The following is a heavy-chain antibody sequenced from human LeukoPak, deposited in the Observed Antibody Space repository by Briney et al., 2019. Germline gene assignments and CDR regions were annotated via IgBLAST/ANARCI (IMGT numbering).Heavy chain of an antibody. J-gene: IGHJ3*02. Sequence: PGRSLRLSCAASGFTFSNSAMHWVRQAPGKGLEWVAVMWSDGIRKYYTDSVKGRFTVSRDTSKNTQYLEMSSLRVEDTAVYYCTRDADTSGHYDIFDIWGQGTMVTVSS. D-gene: IGHD6-19*01. CDR3: TRDADTSGHYDIFDI. CDR1: GFTFSNSA. V-gene: IGHV3-33*08. CDR2: MWSDGIRK.